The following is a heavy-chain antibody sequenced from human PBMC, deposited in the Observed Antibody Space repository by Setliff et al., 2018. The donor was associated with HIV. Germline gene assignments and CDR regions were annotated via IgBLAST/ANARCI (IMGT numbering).Heavy chain of an antibody. CDR1: GDSLGSHY. V-gene: IGHV4-59*11. Sequence: SETLSLTCSVSGDSLGSHYWSWVRQPPGKGLEWIGSVDYSGTPNYSPSLKSRVTISLDTSKNEISLKVTSVTAANTAVYYCAGHNVITYGGLIYDYLYYGLDVWGRATPVTVSS. D-gene: IGHD3-16*02. CDR3: AGHNVITYGGLIYDYLYYGLDV. CDR2: VDYSGTP. J-gene: IGHJ6*02.